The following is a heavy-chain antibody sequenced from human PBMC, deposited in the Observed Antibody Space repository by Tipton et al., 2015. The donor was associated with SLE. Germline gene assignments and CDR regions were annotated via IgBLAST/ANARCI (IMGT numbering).Heavy chain of an antibody. D-gene: IGHD3-3*01. CDR2: INHSGST. CDR1: GGSFSGYY. V-gene: IGHV4-34*01. CDR3: ARDATIFGVVTFFDY. Sequence: TLSLTCAVYGGSFSGYYWSWIRQPPGKGLEWIGEINHSGSTNYNPSLKSRVTISVDTSKNQFSLKLSSVTAADTAVYYCARDATIFGVVTFFDYWAREPWSPSPQ. J-gene: IGHJ4*02.